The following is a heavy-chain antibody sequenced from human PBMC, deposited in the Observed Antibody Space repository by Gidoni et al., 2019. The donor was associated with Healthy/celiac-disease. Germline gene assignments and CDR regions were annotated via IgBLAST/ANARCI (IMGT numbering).Heavy chain of an antibody. CDR2: IYYSGST. V-gene: IGHV4-31*03. Sequence: QVQLQESGPGLVKPSQTLSLTCTVSGGSISSGGYYWSWIRQHPGKGLEWIGYIYYSGSTYYNPSLKSRVTISVDTSKNQFSLKLSSVTAADTAVYYCASWASILTGYFPRGMDVWGQGTTVTVSS. CDR3: ASWASILTGYFPRGMDV. J-gene: IGHJ6*02. D-gene: IGHD3-9*01. CDR1: GGSISSGGYY.